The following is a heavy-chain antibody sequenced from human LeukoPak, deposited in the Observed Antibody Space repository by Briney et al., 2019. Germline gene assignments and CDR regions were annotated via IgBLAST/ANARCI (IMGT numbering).Heavy chain of an antibody. CDR2: IYSGGRT. D-gene: IGHD4-17*01. V-gene: IGHV3-66*02. CDR3: ARPTPSTFDL. J-gene: IGHJ4*02. CDR1: GFTVSTNY. Sequence: PGGSLTPSCAASGFTVSTNYMSWVRQAPGKGLEWVSAIYSGGRTSYADSVKGRFTVSRDNSKNTVSLQMNSLRGDDTAMYHCARPTPSTFDLWGQGTLVIVSS.